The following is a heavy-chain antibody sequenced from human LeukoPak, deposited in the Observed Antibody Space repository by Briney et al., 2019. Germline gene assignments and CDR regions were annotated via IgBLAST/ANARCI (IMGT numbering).Heavy chain of an antibody. CDR2: INHSGST. J-gene: IGHJ6*03. CDR1: GGSFSGYY. Sequence: PSETLSLTCAVYGGSFSGYYWSWIRQPPGKGLEWIGEINHSGSTNYNPSLKSQVTISVDTSKNQFSLKLSSVTAADTAVYYCARDRFYYDFWSGYYPRDYYMDVWGKGTTVTVSS. D-gene: IGHD3-3*01. V-gene: IGHV4-34*01. CDR3: ARDRFYYDFWSGYYPRDYYMDV.